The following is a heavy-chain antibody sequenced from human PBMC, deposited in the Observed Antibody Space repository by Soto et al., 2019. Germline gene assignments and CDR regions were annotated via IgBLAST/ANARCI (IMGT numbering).Heavy chain of an antibody. V-gene: IGHV1-69*13. CDR3: ARDRIAARTGYFDY. J-gene: IGHJ4*02. D-gene: IGHD6-6*01. Sequence: SVKVSCKASGGTFSSYAISWVRQAPGQGLEWMGGIIPIFGTANYAQKFQGRATITADESTSTAYMELSSLRSEDTAVYYCARDRIAARTGYFDYWGQGTLVTVSS. CDR2: IIPIFGTA. CDR1: GGTFSSYA.